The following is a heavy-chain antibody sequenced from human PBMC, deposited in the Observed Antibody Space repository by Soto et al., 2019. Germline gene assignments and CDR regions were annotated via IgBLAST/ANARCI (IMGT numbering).Heavy chain of an antibody. Sequence: HPGGSLRLSCAASGFTFSSYGMHWVRQAPGKGLEWVAVIWYDGSNKYYADSVKGRFTISRDNSKNTLYLQMNSLRAEDTAVYYCARGLKDIVVVPGAGEDDYYYGMDVWGQGTTVTVSS. V-gene: IGHV3-33*01. D-gene: IGHD2-2*01. CDR1: GFTFSSYG. CDR2: IWYDGSNK. CDR3: ARGLKDIVVVPGAGEDDYYYGMDV. J-gene: IGHJ6*02.